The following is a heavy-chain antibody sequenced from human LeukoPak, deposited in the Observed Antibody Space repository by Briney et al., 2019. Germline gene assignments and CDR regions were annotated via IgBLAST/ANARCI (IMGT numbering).Heavy chain of an antibody. D-gene: IGHD2-2*01. J-gene: IGHJ5*02. V-gene: IGHV4-39*02. CDR1: GGSISSSSYY. CDR2: IYYSGST. CDR3: ARDPPYCSSTSCLFDP. Sequence: SETLSLTCTVSGGSISSSSYYWGWIRQPPGKGLEWFGSIYYSGSTYYNQSLKSRVTISVDTSKNQFSLKLSSVTAADTAVYYCARDPPYCSSTSCLFDPWGQGTLVTVSS.